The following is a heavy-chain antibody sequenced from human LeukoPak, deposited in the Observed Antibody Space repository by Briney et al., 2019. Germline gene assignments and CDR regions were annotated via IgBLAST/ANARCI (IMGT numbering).Heavy chain of an antibody. J-gene: IGHJ4*02. D-gene: IGHD5-12*01. V-gene: IGHV4-59*01. CDR3: ARAVGDSGHGRYFDY. CDR2: VENTGST. CDR1: GGSISNY. Sequence: SETLSLTCTVSGGSISNYWSWIRQPPGKGLEWIGNVENTGSTNYNPSLESRVTISVDTSKNHFSLRLSSVTAADTAVYYCARAVGDSGHGRYFDYWGQGTLATVSS.